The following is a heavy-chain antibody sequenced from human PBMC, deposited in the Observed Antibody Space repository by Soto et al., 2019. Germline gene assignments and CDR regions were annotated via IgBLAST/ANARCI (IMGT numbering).Heavy chain of an antibody. D-gene: IGHD2-15*01. J-gene: IGHJ4*02. CDR3: AREDSGAFFDF. CDR2: IYSGTT. Sequence: TLSLTCAVSGGSIISGGYSWMWIRQPPGKGLEWIGYIYSGTTHYNPSLESRVTIAMDRSKNQVSLSLKSVTAADTAVYYCAREDSGAFFDFWGQGTLVTVSS. CDR1: GGSIISGGYS. V-gene: IGHV4-30-2*01.